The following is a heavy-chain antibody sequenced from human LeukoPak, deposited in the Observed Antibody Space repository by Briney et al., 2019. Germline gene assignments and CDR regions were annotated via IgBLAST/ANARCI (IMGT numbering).Heavy chain of an antibody. Sequence: PGGSLRLSCAASGFTFSSYSMNWVRQAPGKGLEWVSSISSSSSYIYYADSVKGRFTISRDNAKNSLYLQMNSLRAEDTAVYYCARDREPAAVDAFDIWGQGTMVTVSS. J-gene: IGHJ3*02. CDR3: ARDREPAAVDAFDI. V-gene: IGHV3-21*01. CDR1: GFTFSSYS. CDR2: ISSSSSYI. D-gene: IGHD2-2*01.